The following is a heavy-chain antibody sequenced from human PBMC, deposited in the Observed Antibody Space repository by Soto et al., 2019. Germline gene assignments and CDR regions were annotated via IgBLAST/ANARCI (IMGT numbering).Heavy chain of an antibody. Sequence: LETLCLPWTVSGGSISNYYWIRIRQPPGKGLEWIGYIYYSGSTNYNPSLKSRVTISVDTSKNQFSLKLSSVTAADTAVYYCARRHGYTFDYWGQGTLVTVSS. D-gene: IGHD3-16*02. V-gene: IGHV4-59*08. CDR3: ARRHGYTFDY. CDR2: IYYSGST. J-gene: IGHJ4*02. CDR1: GGSISNYY.